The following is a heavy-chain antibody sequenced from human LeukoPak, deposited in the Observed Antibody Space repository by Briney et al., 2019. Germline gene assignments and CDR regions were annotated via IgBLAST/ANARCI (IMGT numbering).Heavy chain of an antibody. CDR1: GITFSSYV. CDR2: ISGNGVNT. Sequence: GGSLRLSCLASGITFSSYVMHWVRLAPGKGLEWVSSISGNGVNTYYADSVKGRFTISRDNAKNTLYLQMNSLRVEDTAVYYCAKSLYDSSGHYPYYFDYWGPGTLVTVSS. V-gene: IGHV3-23*01. D-gene: IGHD3-22*01. J-gene: IGHJ4*02. CDR3: AKSLYDSSGHYPYYFDY.